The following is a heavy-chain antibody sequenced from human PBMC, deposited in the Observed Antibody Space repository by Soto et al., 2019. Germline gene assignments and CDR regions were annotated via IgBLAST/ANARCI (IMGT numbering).Heavy chain of an antibody. CDR2: INHSGST. CDR1: GGSFSGYY. J-gene: IGHJ4*02. D-gene: IGHD1-7*01. Sequence: NPSETLSLTCAVYGGSFSGYYWSWIRQPPGKGLEWIGEINHSGSTNYNPSLKSRVTISVDTSKNQFSLKLSSVTAADTAVYYCASPSRITGTTFVYWGQGTLVTVSS. CDR3: ASPSRITGTTFVY. V-gene: IGHV4-34*01.